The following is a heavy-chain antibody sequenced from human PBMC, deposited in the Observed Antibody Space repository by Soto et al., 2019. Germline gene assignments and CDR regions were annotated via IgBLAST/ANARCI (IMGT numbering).Heavy chain of an antibody. CDR2: IIPIFGTA. D-gene: IGHD1-7*01. J-gene: IGHJ6*02. CDR3: ARDPGLELRYGMDV. CDR1: GGTFSSYA. V-gene: IGHV1-69*06. Sequence: SVKVSCKASGGTFSSYAISWVRQAPGQGLEWMGGIIPIFGTANYAQKFQGRVTITADKSTSTAYMELSSLRSEDTAVYYCARDPGLELRYGMDVWGQGTTVTVSS.